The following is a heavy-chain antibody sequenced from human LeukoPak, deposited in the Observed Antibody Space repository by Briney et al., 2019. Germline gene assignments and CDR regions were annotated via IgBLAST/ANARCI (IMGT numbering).Heavy chain of an antibody. J-gene: IGHJ3*02. CDR3: ASASSGYCSGGSCNGNAFDI. V-gene: IGHV3-21*01. CDR2: ISSSSSYI. CDR1: GFTVSSNY. Sequence: PGGSLRLSCAASGFTVSSNYMNWVRQAPGKGLEWVSSISSSSSYIYYADSVKGRFTISRDNAKNSLYLQMNSLRAEDTAVYYCASASSGYCSGGSCNGNAFDIWGQGTMVTVSS. D-gene: IGHD2-15*01.